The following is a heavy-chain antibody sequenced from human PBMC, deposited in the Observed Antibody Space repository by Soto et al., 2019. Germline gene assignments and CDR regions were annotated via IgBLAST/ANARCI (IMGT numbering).Heavy chain of an antibody. CDR2: ISAYNGNT. Sequence: ASVKVSCKASGYTFTNFGISWVRQAPGQGLEWMGWISAYNGNTNYAQNFQGRVTMTTDTSTSTAYMELRSLRSDDTAVYYCAKDQYYDSSGYYSKSFFDYWGQGTLVTVSS. D-gene: IGHD3-22*01. V-gene: IGHV1-18*01. CDR3: AKDQYYDSSGYYSKSFFDY. J-gene: IGHJ4*02. CDR1: GYTFTNFG.